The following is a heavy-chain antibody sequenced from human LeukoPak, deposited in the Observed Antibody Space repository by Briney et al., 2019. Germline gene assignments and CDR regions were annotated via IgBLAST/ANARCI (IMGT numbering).Heavy chain of an antibody. Sequence: ASVKVSCKASGYSFTDYYMHWVRQAPGQGLQWMGCINPTSGGTHYAQNFQGRVTVTRDTSISTAYMELNRLTFDDTAVYYCARVGYDSSGYYPNFDYWGQGTLVTVSS. J-gene: IGHJ4*02. D-gene: IGHD3-22*01. CDR3: ARVGYDSSGYYPNFDY. CDR1: GYSFTDYY. V-gene: IGHV1-2*02. CDR2: INPTSGGT.